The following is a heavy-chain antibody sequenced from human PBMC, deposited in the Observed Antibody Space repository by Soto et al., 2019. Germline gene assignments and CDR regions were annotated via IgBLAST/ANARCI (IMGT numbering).Heavy chain of an antibody. J-gene: IGHJ4*02. Sequence: PGGSLRLSCAASGFTFSSYAMGWVRQAPGRGLEWVSVISESGGGTYYADSVKGRFTISRDNSRDTLYLQMNSLRVEDTAVYYCSKGYAFGGQGTLVTVSS. CDR3: SKGYAF. V-gene: IGHV3-23*01. D-gene: IGHD2-2*01. CDR1: GFTFSSYA. CDR2: ISESGGGT.